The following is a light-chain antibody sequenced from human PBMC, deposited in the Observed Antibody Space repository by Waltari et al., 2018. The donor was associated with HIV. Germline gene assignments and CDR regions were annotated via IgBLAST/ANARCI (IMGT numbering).Light chain of an antibody. CDR3: SSYTSRNTRV. CDR1: TSDVGGVKY. V-gene: IGLV2-14*01. J-gene: IGLJ1*01. CDR2: EVS. Sequence: QSALTPPASVSGSPGQSITISCTGTTSDVGGVKYVSWYQQHPDKAPKLVVYEVSNRPSGISIRFSGSKSGNTASLTISGLQAEDEADYYCSSYTSRNTRVFGTGTKVTVL.